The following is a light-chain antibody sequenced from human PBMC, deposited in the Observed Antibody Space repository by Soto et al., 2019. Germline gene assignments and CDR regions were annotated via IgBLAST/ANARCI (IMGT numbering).Light chain of an antibody. CDR2: DVT. CDR1: SSDVGDYHY. J-gene: IGLJ1*01. CDR3: NSYTSSSTPYV. V-gene: IGLV2-14*03. Sequence: LTNPSSVSRAHGQWSTITNTRTSSDVGDYHYVSWYQLHPGKAPKLMIYDVTNRPSGVSNRFSGSKSGNTASLTISGLQAEDGADYYCNSYTSSSTPYVFGTGTKVTV.